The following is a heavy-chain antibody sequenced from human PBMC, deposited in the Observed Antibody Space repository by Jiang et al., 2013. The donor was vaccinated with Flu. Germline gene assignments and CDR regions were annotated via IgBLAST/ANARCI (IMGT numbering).Heavy chain of an antibody. D-gene: IGHD2-2*01. Sequence: LLESGGGLVQPGGSLRLSCAASGFTFSSYAMSWVRQAPGKGLEWVSAISGSGGSTYYADSVKGRFTISRDNSKNTLYLQMNSLRAEDTAVYYCAKDRGTSVVPAGPFDYWGQGTLVTVSS. CDR3: AKDRGTSVVPAGPFDY. CDR1: GFTFSSYA. J-gene: IGHJ4*02. V-gene: IGHV3-23*01. CDR2: ISGSGGST.